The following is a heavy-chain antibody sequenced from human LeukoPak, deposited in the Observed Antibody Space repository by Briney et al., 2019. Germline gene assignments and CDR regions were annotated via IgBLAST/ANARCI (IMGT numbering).Heavy chain of an antibody. D-gene: IGHD5-12*01. CDR3: ARHLGYSGYLGYGMDV. V-gene: IGHV4-4*09. CDR1: GSSIGAYS. CDR2: IYTTGST. Sequence: SETLSLTCTVSGSSIGAYSWSWIRQPPGKGLEWIGYIYTTGSTHHNPSLKSRVTMSLDRSKNQFSLRLTYVTAADTAVFYCARHLGYSGYLGYGMDVWGQGTTVTVSS. J-gene: IGHJ6*02.